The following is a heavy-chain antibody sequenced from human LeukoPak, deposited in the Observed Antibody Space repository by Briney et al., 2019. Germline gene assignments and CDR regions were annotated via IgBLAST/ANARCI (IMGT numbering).Heavy chain of an antibody. J-gene: IGHJ4*02. Sequence: GGSLRLSCAVSGFTFSSYAMNWVRQAPGKGLEWVSGISGSGAGTYYADSVKGRFTISRDNSKNTLYLQMNSLRAEDTAVYYCAKMVREFYTVSYYFDHWGQGTLVTVSS. V-gene: IGHV3-23*01. D-gene: IGHD2-8*01. CDR3: AKMVREFYTVSYYFDH. CDR2: ISGSGAGT. CDR1: GFTFSSYA.